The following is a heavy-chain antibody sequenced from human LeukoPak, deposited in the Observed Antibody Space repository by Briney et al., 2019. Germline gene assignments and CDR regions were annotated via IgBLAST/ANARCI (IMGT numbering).Heavy chain of an antibody. CDR3: ARSLIVASEDY. V-gene: IGHV3-11*04. Sequence: GGSLRLSCAASGFRFDSFYMGWIRQVPGKGLDYIALISASGAVPYYAESVEGRFTISRDNAKNSVSLQTNSLSADDTAIYYCARSLIVASEDYWGQGTQVIVSS. CDR1: GFRFDSFY. D-gene: IGHD3-22*01. J-gene: IGHJ4*02. CDR2: ISASGAVP.